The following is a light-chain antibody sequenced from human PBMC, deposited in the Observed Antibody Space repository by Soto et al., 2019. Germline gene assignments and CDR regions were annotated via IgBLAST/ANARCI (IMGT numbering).Light chain of an antibody. Sequence: QSALTQPPSASGFPGQSVTISFTGTSSDVGYYDYVSWYQQHPGKAPKLVIYEVTERPSGVPDRVSASKSGNTASLTVSGLRAEDEADYYCSSYAGSNNFVFGSGTKVTVL. J-gene: IGLJ1*01. CDR1: SSDVGYYDY. CDR2: EVT. V-gene: IGLV2-8*01. CDR3: SSYAGSNNFV.